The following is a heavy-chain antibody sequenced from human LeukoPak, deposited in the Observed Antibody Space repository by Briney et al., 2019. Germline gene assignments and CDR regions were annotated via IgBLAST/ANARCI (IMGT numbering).Heavy chain of an antibody. V-gene: IGHV3-30-3*01. D-gene: IGHD5-24*01. CDR1: GFTFSSYA. CDR3: ARVGRDGYNFSL. CDR2: ISYDGSNK. J-gene: IGHJ4*02. Sequence: GRSLRLSCAASGFTFSSYAMHWVRQAPGKGLEWVAVISYDGSNKYCADSVKGRFTISRDNSKNTLYLQMNSLRAEDTAVYYCARVGRDGYNFSLWGQETLVTVSS.